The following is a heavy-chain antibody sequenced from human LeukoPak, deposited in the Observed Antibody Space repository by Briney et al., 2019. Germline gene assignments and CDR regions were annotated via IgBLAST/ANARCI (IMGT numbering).Heavy chain of an antibody. Sequence: SETLSLTCTVSGGSISSYYWSWIRQPAGKGLEWIGRIYTSGSTNYNPSLKSRVTMSVDTSKNQFSLKLSSVTAADTAVYYCAREYILTGSDAFDIWGQGTMVTVSS. CDR1: GGSISSYY. V-gene: IGHV4-4*07. CDR3: AREYILTGSDAFDI. CDR2: IYTSGST. J-gene: IGHJ3*02. D-gene: IGHD3-9*01.